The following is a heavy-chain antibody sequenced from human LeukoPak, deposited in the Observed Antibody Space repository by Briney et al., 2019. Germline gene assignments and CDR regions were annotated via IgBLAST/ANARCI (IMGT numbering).Heavy chain of an antibody. CDR2: IYSGGST. D-gene: IGHD2-2*01. V-gene: IGHV3-53*01. J-gene: IGHJ3*02. CDR3: ASTSSTFREALDI. Sequence: GGSLRLSCAASGFTVSSNYMSWVRQAPGKGLEWVSVIYSGGSTYYADSVKGRFTISRDNSKNTLYPQMNSLRAEDTAVYYCASTSSTFREALDIWGQGTMVTVSS. CDR1: GFTVSSNY.